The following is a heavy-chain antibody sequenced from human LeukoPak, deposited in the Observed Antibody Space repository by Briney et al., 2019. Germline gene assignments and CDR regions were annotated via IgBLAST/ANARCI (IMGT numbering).Heavy chain of an antibody. CDR2: IYYSGST. CDR3: ARPRSYCSSTSCYQHGWFDP. V-gene: IGHV4-39*01. J-gene: IGHJ5*02. CDR1: SGSVSTSSYY. D-gene: IGHD2-2*01. Sequence: TSETLSLTCTVSSGSVSTSSYYWGWIRQPPGKGLEWIGSIYYSGSTYYNPSLKSRVTISVDTSKNQFSLKLSSVTAADTAVYYCARPRSYCSSTSCYQHGWFDPWGQGTLVTVSS.